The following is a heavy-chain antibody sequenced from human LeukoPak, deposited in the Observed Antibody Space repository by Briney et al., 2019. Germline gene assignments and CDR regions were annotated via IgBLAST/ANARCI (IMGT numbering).Heavy chain of an antibody. J-gene: IGHJ4*02. CDR1: GYTFTGYY. CDR2: INPNSGGT. CDR3: ARGAGYSSSWYYY. Sequence: ASVKVSCKASGYTFTGYYMHWVRQAPGQGLEWMGWINPNSGGTNYAQKFQGRVTMTRDTSTSTAYMELSRLRSDDTAVYYCARGAGYSSSWYYYWGQGTLVTVSS. V-gene: IGHV1-2*02. D-gene: IGHD6-13*01.